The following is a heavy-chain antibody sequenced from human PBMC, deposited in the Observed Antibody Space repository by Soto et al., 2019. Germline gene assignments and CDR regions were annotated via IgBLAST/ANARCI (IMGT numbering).Heavy chain of an antibody. CDR3: AREPGGRYYDSSGYYY. CDR1: GFTVSSNY. J-gene: IGHJ4*02. V-gene: IGHV3-53*01. D-gene: IGHD3-22*01. CDR2: IYRGGST. Sequence: EVQLVESGGGLIQPGGSLRLSCAASGFTVSSNYMSWVRQAPGKGLEWVSAIYRGGSTYYADSVKGRFTISRDNSKNTLYLQMNSLRAEDTAVYYCAREPGGRYYDSSGYYYWGQGTLVTVSS.